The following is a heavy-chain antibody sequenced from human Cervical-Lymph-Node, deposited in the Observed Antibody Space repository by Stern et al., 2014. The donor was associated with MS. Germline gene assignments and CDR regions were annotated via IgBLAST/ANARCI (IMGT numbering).Heavy chain of an antibody. V-gene: IGHV3-13*01. CDR3: ARGTHCSGGSCYSSDYFDY. Sequence: EVQLVQSGGGLVQPGGSLRLSCAASGFTFSSYDMHWVRQATGKGLECVSAIGTAGETYYPGPVKGRFTISRENAKNSLYLQMNSLRAGDTAVYYCARGTHCSGGSCYSSDYFDYWGQGTLVTVSS. CDR1: GFTFSSYD. J-gene: IGHJ4*02. D-gene: IGHD2-15*01. CDR2: IGTAGET.